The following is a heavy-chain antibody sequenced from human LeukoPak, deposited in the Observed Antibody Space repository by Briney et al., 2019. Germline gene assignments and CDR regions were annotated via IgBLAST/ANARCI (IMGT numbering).Heavy chain of an antibody. D-gene: IGHD2-2*01. V-gene: IGHV3-23*01. J-gene: IGHJ4*02. CDR2: LSGSGYNT. Sequence: GGSLRLSCAASGFTFTSHALSWVRQAPGKGLEWVSSLSGSGYNTDYADTVKGRFTISRDNFKNTVYLQLNSLRAEDTAVYYCAKDPYGTRYFDYWGQGTLVTVSS. CDR1: GFTFTSHA. CDR3: AKDPYGTRYFDY.